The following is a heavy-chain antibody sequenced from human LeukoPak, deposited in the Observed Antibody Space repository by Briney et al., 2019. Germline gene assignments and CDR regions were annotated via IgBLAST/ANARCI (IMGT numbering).Heavy chain of an antibody. CDR3: ARPSKRITIFGVVPNWFDP. V-gene: IGHV1-2*02. D-gene: IGHD3-3*01. J-gene: IGHJ5*02. CDR1: GYTFTGYY. CDR2: INPNSGGT. Sequence: ASVKVSCKASGYTFTGYYMHWVRQAPGQGLEWMGWINPNSGGTNYAQKFQGRATMTRDTSISTAYMELSRLRSDDTAVYYCARPSKRITIFGVVPNWFDPWGQGTLVTVSS.